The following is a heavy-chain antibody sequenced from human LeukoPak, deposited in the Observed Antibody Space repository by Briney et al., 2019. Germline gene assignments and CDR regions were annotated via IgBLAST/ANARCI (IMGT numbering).Heavy chain of an antibody. D-gene: IGHD2-21*02. J-gene: IGHJ6*03. V-gene: IGHV4-4*07. CDR1: GGSVSSYS. CDR3: TRDVTVAYHYYHMDV. Sequence: SETLSLTCTVSGGSVSSYSWSWIRQPAGKGLEWIGRIYTSGSTIYNPSLKSRVTMSVDTSKNQFSLKLSSVTAADTALYYCTRDVTVAYHYYHMDVWGKGSTVTVSS. CDR2: IYTSGST.